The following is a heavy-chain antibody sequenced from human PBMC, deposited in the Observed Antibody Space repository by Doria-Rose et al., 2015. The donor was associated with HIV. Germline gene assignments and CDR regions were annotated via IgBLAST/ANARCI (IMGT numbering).Heavy chain of an antibody. D-gene: IGHD6-13*01. CDR3: ARIKSSRWYHKYYFDF. CDR1: GVSLSSPGMG. J-gene: IGHJ4*02. V-gene: IGHV2-26*01. CDR2: IFSDDER. Sequence: SGPVLVKPTETLTLTCTVSGVSLSSPGMGVSWIRQPPGKALEWLADIFSDDERSYNTSLKSRLTISRSTSKSQVVLTMTDMDPVDTATYYCARIKSSRWYHKYYFDFWGQGTLFIVSA.